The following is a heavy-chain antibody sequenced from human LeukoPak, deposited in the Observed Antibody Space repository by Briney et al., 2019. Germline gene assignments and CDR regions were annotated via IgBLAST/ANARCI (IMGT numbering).Heavy chain of an antibody. CDR3: ARGNLKAYYYYYGMDV. J-gene: IGHJ6*02. V-gene: IGHV3-33*01. Sequence: PGRSLRLSCTAPGFTFSSCAIHWIRQAPGKGLEWVALVWHDGSNKYYADSVKGRFTISRDNSKNTVYLQMNSLRAEDTAVYYCARGNLKAYYYYYGMDVWGQGTTVTVSS. CDR2: VWHDGSNK. CDR1: GFTFSSCA.